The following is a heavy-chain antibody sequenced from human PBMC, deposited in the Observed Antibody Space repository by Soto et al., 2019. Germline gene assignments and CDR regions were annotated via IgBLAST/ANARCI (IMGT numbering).Heavy chain of an antibody. D-gene: IGHD2-15*01. CDR3: TREVVVVAATHFHWFDP. Sequence: GGSLRLSCTASGFTFGDYAMSWVRQAPGKGLEWVGFIRSKAYGGTTEYAASVKGRFTISRDDSKSIAYLQMNSLKTEDTAVYYCTREVVVVAATHFHWFDPWGQGTLVTVSS. J-gene: IGHJ5*02. V-gene: IGHV3-49*04. CDR2: IRSKAYGGTT. CDR1: GFTFGDYA.